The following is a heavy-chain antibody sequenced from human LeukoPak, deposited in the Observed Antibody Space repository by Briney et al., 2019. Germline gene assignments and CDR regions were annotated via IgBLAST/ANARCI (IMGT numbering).Heavy chain of an antibody. J-gene: IGHJ4*02. D-gene: IGHD2-2*01. CDR2: IIPIFGTA. CDR3: ARVMVKYQLLLDFDY. CDR1: GGTFSSYA. V-gene: IGHV1-69*05. Sequence: SVKVSCKASGGTFSSYAISWVRPAPGQGLEWMGGIIPIFGTANYAQKFQGRVTITTDESTSTACMELSSLRSEDTAVYYCARVMVKYQLLLDFDYWGQGTLVTVSS.